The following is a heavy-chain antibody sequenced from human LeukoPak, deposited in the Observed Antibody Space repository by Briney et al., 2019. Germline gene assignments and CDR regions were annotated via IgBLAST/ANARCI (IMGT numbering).Heavy chain of an antibody. D-gene: IGHD3-22*01. CDR2: IKNTVHGGTS. V-gene: IGHV3-15*01. J-gene: IGHJ4*02. CDR1: GFTFNNAW. Sequence: GGSLRLSCAASGFTFNNAWMTWVRQAPGKGLEWVGLIKNTVHGGTSESAGSVKGRFIISRDDSKNILYLQMNNLKTEDTGVYYCSTMENHYDDSHFDYWGQGTLVTVSS. CDR3: STMENHYDDSHFDY.